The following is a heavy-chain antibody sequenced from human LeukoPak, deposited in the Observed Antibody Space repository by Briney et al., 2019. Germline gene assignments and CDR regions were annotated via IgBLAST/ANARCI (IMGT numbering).Heavy chain of an antibody. D-gene: IGHD3-16*02. CDR3: ARMGRGVIGYYYYMDV. J-gene: IGHJ6*03. Sequence: SETLSLTCTVSGGSISSGSYYWSWIRQPAGKGLEWIGRIYTSGSTNYNPSLKSRVTISVDTSKNQFSLKLSSVTAADTAVYYCARMGRGVIGYYYYMDVWGKGTTVTVSS. V-gene: IGHV4-61*02. CDR2: IYTSGST. CDR1: GGSISSGSYY.